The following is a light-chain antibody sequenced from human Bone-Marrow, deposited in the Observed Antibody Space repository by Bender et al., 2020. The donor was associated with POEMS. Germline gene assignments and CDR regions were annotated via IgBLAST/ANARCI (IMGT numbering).Light chain of an antibody. V-gene: IGLV2-11*01. CDR3: CSYAGSSTWV. J-gene: IGLJ3*02. CDR1: SGDVGAHTY. Sequence: QSALTQPRSVSGSPGQSVTISCTGSSGDVGAHTYVSWYQQHPGKAPKFMIYDVSKRPSGVPDRFSGSKSGNTASLTISGLQAEDEADYYCCSYAGSSTWVFGGGTKLTIL. CDR2: DVS.